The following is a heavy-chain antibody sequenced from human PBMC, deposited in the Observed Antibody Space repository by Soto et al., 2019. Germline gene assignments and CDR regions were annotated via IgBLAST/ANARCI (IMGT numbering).Heavy chain of an antibody. Sequence: QVQLVESGGGVVQPGRSLRLSCAASGFTFSSYAMHWVRRAPGKGLEWVAAVSHDGKSGFYADSVSGRFTVSRDNSYNLVYLHSDCRTPEGSPLVYWARFDKFNGGWSWGQGTAVTVSS. D-gene: IGHD6-19*01. CDR1: GFTFSSYA. CDR3: ARFDKFNGGWS. CDR2: VSHDGKSG. V-gene: IGHV3-30*14. J-gene: IGHJ4*02.